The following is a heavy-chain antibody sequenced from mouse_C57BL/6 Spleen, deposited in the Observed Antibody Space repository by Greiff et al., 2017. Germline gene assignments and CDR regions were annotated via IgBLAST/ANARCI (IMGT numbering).Heavy chain of an antibody. J-gene: IGHJ4*01. CDR2: ISYDGSN. D-gene: IGHD1-1*01. CDR1: GYSITSGYY. CDR3: ASRYYGSSYYAMDY. Sequence: EVQVVESGPGLVKPSQSLSLTCSVTGYSITSGYYWNWIRQFPGNKLEWMGYISYDGSNNYNPSLKNRISITRDTSKNQFFLKLNSVTTEDTATYYCASRYYGSSYYAMDYWGQGTSVTVSS. V-gene: IGHV3-6*01.